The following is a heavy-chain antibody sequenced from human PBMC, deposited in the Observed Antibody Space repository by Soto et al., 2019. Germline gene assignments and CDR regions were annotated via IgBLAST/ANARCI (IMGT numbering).Heavy chain of an antibody. CDR1: GGSISSSSYY. Sequence: QLQLQESGPGLVKPSETLSLTCTVSGGSISSSSYYWGWIRQPPGKGLEWIGSIYYSGSTYYNPSLKSRVTISVDTSKNQFSLKLSSVTAADTAVYYCARFGYYDSSGYRSLGMDVWGQGTTVTVSS. CDR3: ARFGYYDSSGYRSLGMDV. CDR2: IYYSGST. J-gene: IGHJ6*02. D-gene: IGHD3-22*01. V-gene: IGHV4-39*01.